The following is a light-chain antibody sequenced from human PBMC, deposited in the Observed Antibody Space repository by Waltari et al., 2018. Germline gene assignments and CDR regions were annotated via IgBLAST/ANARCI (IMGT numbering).Light chain of an antibody. CDR3: QTWDSRNAV. CDR2: EDS. Sequence: SYELTQPSSVSVSPGETVSITCSGDKLGEKFVSWYQQRPGQSPVVVIYEDSKRPSGMPGRLSGSNSGNKATLTISGTQAMDEADYYCQTWDSRNAVFGSATKVTVL. J-gene: IGLJ1*01. CDR1: KLGEKF. V-gene: IGLV3-1*01.